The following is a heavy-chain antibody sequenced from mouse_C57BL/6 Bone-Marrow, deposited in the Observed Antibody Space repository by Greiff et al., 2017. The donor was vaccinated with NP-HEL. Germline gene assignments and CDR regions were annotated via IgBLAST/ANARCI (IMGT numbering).Heavy chain of an antibody. CDR1: GFSFNTYA. CDR3: VRQGYDGYYLDY. CDR2: IRSKSNNYAT. D-gene: IGHD2-3*01. J-gene: IGHJ2*01. V-gene: IGHV10-1*01. Sequence: EVMLVESGGGLVQPKGSLKLSCAASGFSFNTYAMNWVRQAPGKGLEWVARIRSKSNNYATYYGDSLKDRFNISRDDSESMLYLQMNTLKTEDTAMYYCVRQGYDGYYLDYWGQGTTLSVSS.